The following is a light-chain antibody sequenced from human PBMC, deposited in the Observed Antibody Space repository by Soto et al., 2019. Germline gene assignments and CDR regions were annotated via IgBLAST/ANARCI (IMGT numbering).Light chain of an antibody. J-gene: IGKJ1*01. CDR3: QQTYSAPRT. Sequence: DIQMTQSPSSLSASVGERVTIACRASQTISNYLNXXQQKPGQAPKLLISAASSLQSGVPSRFSGSGSGADFTLIISSLQPEDFATYYCQQTYSAPRTFGQGTKVDIK. CDR2: AAS. V-gene: IGKV1-39*01. CDR1: QTISNY.